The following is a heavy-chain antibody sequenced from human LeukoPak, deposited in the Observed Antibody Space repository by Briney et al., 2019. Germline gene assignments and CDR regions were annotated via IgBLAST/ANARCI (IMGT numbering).Heavy chain of an antibody. CDR3: AKPPGYYDILTGIF. J-gene: IGHJ4*02. CDR2: ISGSGGST. Sequence: PGGSLRLSCAASGFTFSSYAMSWVRQAPGKGLEWVSAISGSGGSTYYADSVKGRFTISRDNSKNTLYLQMNSLRAEDTAVYYCAKPPGYYDILTGIFWGQGTLVTVSS. CDR1: GFTFSSYA. V-gene: IGHV3-23*01. D-gene: IGHD3-9*01.